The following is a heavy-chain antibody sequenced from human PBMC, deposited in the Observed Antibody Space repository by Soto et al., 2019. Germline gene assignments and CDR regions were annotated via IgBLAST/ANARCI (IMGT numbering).Heavy chain of an antibody. CDR3: AKLSVAGIWGPFDH. D-gene: IGHD6-19*01. CDR2: ISYAGVNK. Sequence: QVQLVESGGGVVQPGRSLTLSCAASGFSLSSYGMHWVRQAPGKGLEWVAVISYAGVNKLYADSVKGRFTISRDSSKNTLYLHMNSLRAEDTAVYYCAKLSVAGIWGPFDHWGQGALVTVSS. CDR1: GFSLSSYG. J-gene: IGHJ4*02. V-gene: IGHV3-30*18.